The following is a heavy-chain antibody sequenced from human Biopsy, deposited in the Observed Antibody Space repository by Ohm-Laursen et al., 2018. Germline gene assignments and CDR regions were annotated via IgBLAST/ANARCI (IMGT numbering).Heavy chain of an antibody. Sequence: GTLSLTCIVSGGSISSETNYWGWIRQPPGKGLEWIGSIFYGGITYYNPSLKSRVTISVDTSKNQFSLNLSSVTGADTAVYYRARHPTGFWFDPWGQGTLVTVSS. V-gene: IGHV4-39*01. CDR1: GGSISSETNY. CDR3: ARHPTGFWFDP. CDR2: IFYGGIT. J-gene: IGHJ5*02.